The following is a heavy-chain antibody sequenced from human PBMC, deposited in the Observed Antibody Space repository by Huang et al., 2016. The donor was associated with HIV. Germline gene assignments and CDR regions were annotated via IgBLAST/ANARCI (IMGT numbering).Heavy chain of an antibody. V-gene: IGHV4-59*01. Sequence: QVQLQESGPGLVKPSETLSLTCTVSGGSINNGFGTWIRQPPGKGLEWIGYVHDSVSTTYNPSLRSRVTISVDTAKNQFSLKLTSVPAADTAIYFCARVTGSGPLFYYYAMDVWGQGTTVTVSS. CDR2: VHDSVST. D-gene: IGHD6-19*01. J-gene: IGHJ6*02. CDR3: ARVTGSGPLFYYYAMDV. CDR1: GGSINNGF.